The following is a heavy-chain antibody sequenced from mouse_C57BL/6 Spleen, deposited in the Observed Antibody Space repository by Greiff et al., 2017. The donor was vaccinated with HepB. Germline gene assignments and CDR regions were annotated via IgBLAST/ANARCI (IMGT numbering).Heavy chain of an antibody. V-gene: IGHV5-16*01. CDR1: GFTFSDYY. CDR2: INYDGSST. Sequence: EVQLVESEGGLVQPGSSMKLSCTASGFTFSDYYMAWVRQVPEKGLEWVANINYDGSSTYYLDSLKSRFIISRDNAKNILYLQMSSLKSEDTATYYCARDRRGLYYDYDGGDEDAMDYWGQGTSVTVSS. CDR3: ARDRRGLYYDYDGGDEDAMDY. D-gene: IGHD2-4*01. J-gene: IGHJ4*01.